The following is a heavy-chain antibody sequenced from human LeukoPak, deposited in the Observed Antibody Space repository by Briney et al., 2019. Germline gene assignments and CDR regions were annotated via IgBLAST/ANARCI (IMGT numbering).Heavy chain of an antibody. Sequence: GGSLRLSCAASGFTFSSYAMSWVRQAPGKGLEWVSAISGSGGSTYYADSVKGRFTISRDNSKNTLYLQMNSLRAEDTAVYYCAKGVFGVVTYYYYYMDVWGKGTTVTVSS. CDR2: ISGSGGST. V-gene: IGHV3-23*01. CDR3: AKGVFGVVTYYYYYMDV. D-gene: IGHD3-3*01. CDR1: GFTFSSYA. J-gene: IGHJ6*03.